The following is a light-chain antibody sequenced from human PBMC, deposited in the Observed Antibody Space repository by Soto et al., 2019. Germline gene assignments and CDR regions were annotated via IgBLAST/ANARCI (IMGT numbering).Light chain of an antibody. Sequence: TWPAGQNVGSFVNWYQQKPAKAPRLLIYATSNLQSGVPSRISGSGSGTEFTLTISNVQPEDFATYYCQHYNSYSEAFGQGTKVDIK. CDR2: ATS. J-gene: IGKJ1*01. CDR1: QNVGSF. CDR3: QHYNSYSEA. V-gene: IGKV1-39*01.